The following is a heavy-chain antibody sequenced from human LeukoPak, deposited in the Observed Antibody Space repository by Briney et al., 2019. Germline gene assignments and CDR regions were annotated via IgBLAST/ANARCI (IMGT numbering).Heavy chain of an antibody. CDR3: AREGDSSGWTD. V-gene: IGHV3-7*01. CDR1: GFSFNSDW. Sequence: GGSLRLSCAASGFSFNSDWMDWVRQAPGKGLEWVANIKHDESEKNYLDSVKGRFAISRDNAKNSLYLQMNSLRAEDTAVYYCAREGDSSGWTDWGQGTLVTVSS. CDR2: IKHDESEK. D-gene: IGHD6-19*01. J-gene: IGHJ4*02.